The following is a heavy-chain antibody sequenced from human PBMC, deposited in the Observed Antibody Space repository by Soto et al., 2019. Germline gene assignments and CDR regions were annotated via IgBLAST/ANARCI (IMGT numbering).Heavy chain of an antibody. Sequence: NPSETLSLTCTVSGGSISSYYWSWIRQPPGKGLEWIGYIYYSGSTNYNPSLKSRVTISVDTSKNQFSLKLSSVTAADTAVYYCAREGGSSWFDAFDIWGQGTMVTVSS. D-gene: IGHD6-13*01. V-gene: IGHV4-59*01. CDR2: IYYSGST. CDR3: AREGGSSWFDAFDI. CDR1: GGSISSYY. J-gene: IGHJ3*02.